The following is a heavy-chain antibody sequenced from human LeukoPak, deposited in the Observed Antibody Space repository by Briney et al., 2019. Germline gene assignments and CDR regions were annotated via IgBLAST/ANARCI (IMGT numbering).Heavy chain of an antibody. J-gene: IGHJ4*02. Sequence: SVKVSCKASGFTFTSSAMQWVRQARGQRLEWIGWIVVGSGNTNYAQKFQERVTITRDMSTSTAYVELSSLRSEDTAVYYCAAVQMVYARGAWNWGQGTLVTVSS. V-gene: IGHV1-58*02. CDR1: GFTFTSSA. D-gene: IGHD2-8*01. CDR2: IVVGSGNT. CDR3: AAVQMVYARGAWN.